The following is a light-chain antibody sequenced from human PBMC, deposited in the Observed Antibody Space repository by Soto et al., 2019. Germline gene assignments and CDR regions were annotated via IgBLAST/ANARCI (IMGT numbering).Light chain of an antibody. CDR2: AAS. V-gene: IGKV1-39*01. Sequence: DIKMTQSPSSLSASVGDRVTITCRASQSIVTYLNWYLQKPGKAPKLLIYAASKFQSGVPSRFSSSGSGTAYTLIISSLQPEDFAAYFCQLSYSTPPWTFGQGTKVEIK. CDR3: QLSYSTPPWT. CDR1: QSIVTY. J-gene: IGKJ1*01.